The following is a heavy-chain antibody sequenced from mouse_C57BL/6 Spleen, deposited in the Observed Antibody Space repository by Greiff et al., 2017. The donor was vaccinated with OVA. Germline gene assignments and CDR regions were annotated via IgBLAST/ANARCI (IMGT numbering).Heavy chain of an antibody. CDR1: GFTFTDYY. D-gene: IGHD1-1*01. CDR2: IRNKANGYTT. J-gene: IGHJ3*01. CDR3: ARSYYGSSWFAY. V-gene: IGHV7-3*01. Sequence: EVKLMESGGGLVQPGGSLSLSCAASGFTFTDYYMSWVRQPPGKALEWLGFIRNKANGYTTEYSASVKGRFTISRDNSQSILYLQMNALRAEDSATYYCARSYYGSSWFAYWGQGTLVTVSA.